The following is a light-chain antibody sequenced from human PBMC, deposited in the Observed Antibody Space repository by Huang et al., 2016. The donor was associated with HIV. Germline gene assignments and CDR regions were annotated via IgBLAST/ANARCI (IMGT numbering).Light chain of an antibody. V-gene: IGKV3-11*01. CDR2: DAS. J-gene: IGKJ5*01. Sequence: EIVLTQSPTTLSLSPGDRATLSCRASQSVNRYSAWYQQKPGQAPRLLIYDASNKATGIPARFSGSGSGTDFTLTISSLEPEDFAVYYCQQRSNWPPITFGQGTRLEIK. CDR3: QQRSNWPPIT. CDR1: QSVNRY.